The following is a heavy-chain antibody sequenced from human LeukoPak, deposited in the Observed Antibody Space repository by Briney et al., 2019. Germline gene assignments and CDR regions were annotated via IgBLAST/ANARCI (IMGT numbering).Heavy chain of an antibody. J-gene: IGHJ6*03. V-gene: IGHV1-69*05. CDR1: GGTFSSYA. Sequence: ASVKVSCKASGGTFSSYAISWVRQAPGQGLEWMGGIIPIFGTANYAQKFQGRVTMTTDTSTSTAYMELRSLRSDDTAVYYCARDFLTVTTYYYYYMDVWGKGTTVTVSS. D-gene: IGHD4-11*01. CDR3: ARDFLTVTTYYYYYMDV. CDR2: IIPIFGTA.